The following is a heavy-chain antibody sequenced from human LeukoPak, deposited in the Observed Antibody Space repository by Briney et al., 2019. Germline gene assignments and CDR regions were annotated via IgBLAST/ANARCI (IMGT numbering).Heavy chain of an antibody. CDR3: ARVSPVVVPAPDY. D-gene: IGHD2-2*01. J-gene: IGHJ4*02. V-gene: IGHV3-23*01. CDR2: ISGSGGST. Sequence: PGGSLRLSCAASGFTFSSYAMSWVRQAPGKGLEWVSAISGSGGSTFYAASVKGRFTISRDNTKNSLNLQMGSLRAEDTAVYYCARVSPVVVPAPDYWGQGTLVTVSS. CDR1: GFTFSSYA.